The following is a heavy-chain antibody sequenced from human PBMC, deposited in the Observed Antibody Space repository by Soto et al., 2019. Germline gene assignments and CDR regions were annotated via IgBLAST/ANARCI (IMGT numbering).Heavy chain of an antibody. D-gene: IGHD6-13*01. CDR1: GYSFTSDL. J-gene: IGHJ4*02. CDR2: IYPGDSDT. V-gene: IGHV5-51*01. Sequence: GESLKISWKGSGYSFTSDLIGWVRQMPGKGLEWMGIIYPGDSDTRYSPSFQGHVTISADKSISTAYLQWSSLKASDTAVYYCARTTPIATAGNLAHWGQGTLVTVSS. CDR3: ARTTPIATAGNLAH.